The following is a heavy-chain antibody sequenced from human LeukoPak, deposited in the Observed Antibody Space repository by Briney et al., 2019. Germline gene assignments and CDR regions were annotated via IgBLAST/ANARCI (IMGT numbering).Heavy chain of an antibody. CDR2: MYHSGSI. V-gene: IGHV4-38-2*02. J-gene: IGHJ6*03. D-gene: IGHD2-2*01. CDR3: ARIPASSGGYYYYYMDV. Sequence: PSETLSLTCTVSGYSISSGYCGGWIRQPPGKGLVWIGSMYHSGSIYYNPSLKSRVTISVDTSKTQFSLKLSSVTAADTAVYYCARIPASSGGYYYYYMDVWGKGTTVTVSS. CDR1: GYSISSGYC.